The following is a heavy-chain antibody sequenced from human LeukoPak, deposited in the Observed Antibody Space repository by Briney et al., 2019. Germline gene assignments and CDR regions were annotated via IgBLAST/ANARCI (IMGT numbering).Heavy chain of an antibody. D-gene: IGHD3-22*01. CDR2: IYYSGST. V-gene: IGHV4-61*05. J-gene: IGHJ6*03. CDR3: ARSSEGRYYYDSSGYSYYYYYMDV. Sequence: SETLSLTCAVSGGSISTSNSYWGWIRRPPGKGLEWIGYIYYSGSTNYNPSLKSRVTISVDTSENQFSLKLSSVTAADTAVYYCARSSEGRYYYDSSGYSYYYYYMDVWGKGTTVTISS. CDR1: GGSISTSNSY.